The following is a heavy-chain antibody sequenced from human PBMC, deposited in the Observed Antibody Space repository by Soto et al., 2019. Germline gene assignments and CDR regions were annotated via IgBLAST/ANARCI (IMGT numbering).Heavy chain of an antibody. CDR3: AHRMGKYGFWNGGYFDY. CDR2: IYWDNDK. J-gene: IGHJ4*02. D-gene: IGHD3-3*01. CDR1: GFSLSTGGGG. Sequence: SGPTLGNPTQTLTLTCTFSGFSLSTGGGGVGWIRQPPGKALEWVAVIYWDNDKRYSPSLKNRLVITKDTSKNLVVLAMTTMDPVDTATYYCAHRMGKYGFWNGGYFDYWGQGTLVTVSS. V-gene: IGHV2-5*02.